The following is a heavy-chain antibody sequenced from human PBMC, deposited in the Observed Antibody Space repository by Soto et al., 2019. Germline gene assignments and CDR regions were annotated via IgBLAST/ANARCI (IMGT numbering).Heavy chain of an antibody. CDR1: GYTFTTYY. J-gene: IGHJ4*02. Sequence: ASVKVSCKASGYTFTTYYMHWVRQAPGQGLEWMGIINPSGGSTTYAQKFQGRVTMTRDTSTSTVYMELSSLRSEDTAVYYCARGGALAEGDYWGQGTLVTVSS. CDR2: INPSGGST. CDR3: ARGGALAEGDY. V-gene: IGHV1-46*01.